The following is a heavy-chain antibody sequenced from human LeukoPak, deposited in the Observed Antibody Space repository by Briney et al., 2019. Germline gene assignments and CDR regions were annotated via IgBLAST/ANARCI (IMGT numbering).Heavy chain of an antibody. CDR2: ICGSGGST. V-gene: IGHV3-23*01. D-gene: IGHD3-22*01. CDR1: GFTFSSYA. J-gene: IGHJ4*02. CDR3: AKDRVIVVVSYFDY. Sequence: GGSLRLSCAASGFTFSSYAMSWVRQAPGKGLEWVSAICGSGGSTYYADSVKGRFTISRDNSKNTLSMQMNSLRAEDTAVYYCAKDRVIVVVSYFDYWGQGTLVTVSS.